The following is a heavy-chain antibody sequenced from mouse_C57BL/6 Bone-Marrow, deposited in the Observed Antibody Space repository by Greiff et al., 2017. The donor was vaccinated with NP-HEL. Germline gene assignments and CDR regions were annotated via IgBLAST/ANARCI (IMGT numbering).Heavy chain of an antibody. Sequence: VQLQQSGAELVRPGASVKLSCTASGFNIKDDYMHWVKQRPEQGLEWIGWIDPENGDTEYASKFQGMATITADPSANTAYLQLSSLTSEDTAVYYCTTGYVDYWGQGTTLTVSS. V-gene: IGHV14-4*01. CDR3: TTGYVDY. CDR1: GFNIKDDY. CDR2: IDPENGDT. J-gene: IGHJ2*01.